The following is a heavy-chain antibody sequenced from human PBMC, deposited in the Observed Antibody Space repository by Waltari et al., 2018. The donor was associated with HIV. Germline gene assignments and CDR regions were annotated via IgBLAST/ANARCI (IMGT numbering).Heavy chain of an antibody. V-gene: IGHV4-34*02. CDR3: ARVFGGGHFDS. CDR2: INQSGNT. J-gene: IGHJ4*02. Sequence: QVQLQQWGAGLLKPSETLSLTCAVYGGSFSNNFWSWIRPLPGKGLEWIGEINQSGNTRYNPSLKGRVITSVDTSKKQFSLKLRFVTAADTAMYYCARVFGGGHFDSWGQGTLLIVSS. D-gene: IGHD3-10*01. CDR1: GGSFSNNF.